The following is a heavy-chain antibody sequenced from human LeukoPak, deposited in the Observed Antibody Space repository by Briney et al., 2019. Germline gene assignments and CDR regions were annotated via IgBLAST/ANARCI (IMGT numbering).Heavy chain of an antibody. CDR3: VRDIEL. Sequence: SETLSLTCSVSGGSMSSGSYYWSWIRQPAGKGLEWIGRIYSSGSTNYNPSLQSRVTISLDTSKDKFSLKMSSVTAADTAVYYCVRDIELWGQGTLVTVSS. CDR1: GGSMSSGSYY. J-gene: IGHJ4*02. D-gene: IGHD1-26*01. V-gene: IGHV4-61*02. CDR2: IYSSGST.